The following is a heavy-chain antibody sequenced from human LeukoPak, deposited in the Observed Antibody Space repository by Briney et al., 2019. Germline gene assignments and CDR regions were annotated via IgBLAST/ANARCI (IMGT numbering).Heavy chain of an antibody. V-gene: IGHV3-23*01. D-gene: IGHD1-1*01. Sequence: PGGSLRLSCAASGFTFTSYAMSWVRQAPGKGLEWVSAVISSGGSTYNADSVKGRFTISRDNSKNTLYLQMNSLRAEDTAVYYCAKLWSTSRGAFDIWGQGTMVTVSS. CDR1: GFTFTSYA. J-gene: IGHJ3*02. CDR2: VISSGGST. CDR3: AKLWSTSRGAFDI.